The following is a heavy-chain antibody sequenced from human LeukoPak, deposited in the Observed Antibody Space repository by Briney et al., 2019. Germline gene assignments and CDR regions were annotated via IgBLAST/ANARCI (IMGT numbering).Heavy chain of an antibody. CDR1: GFPFSVYE. D-gene: IGHD6-19*01. CDR3: ALLAVASDFDY. J-gene: IGHJ4*02. Sequence: GGALRLSCAVSGFPFSVYEMNWVRQAPGKGGEWVSNIGSSGTTIYYADSVRGRFSISRDNAKSSLYLQMNSLRVEDTAVYYCALLAVASDFDYWGQGALVTVSS. CDR2: IGSSGTTI. V-gene: IGHV3-48*03.